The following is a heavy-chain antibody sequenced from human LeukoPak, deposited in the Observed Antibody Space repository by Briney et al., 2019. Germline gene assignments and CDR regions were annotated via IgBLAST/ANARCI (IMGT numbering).Heavy chain of an antibody. J-gene: IGHJ3*02. D-gene: IGHD2-15*01. CDR3: AREGYCSGGSCYSYDAFDI. CDR1: GYTFTGYY. CDR2: INPNSGGT. V-gene: IGHV1-2*02. Sequence: ASVKVSCKASGYTFTGYYMHWVRQAPGQGLEWMGWINPNSGGTNYAQKFQGRVTMTRDTSISTAYMELSRLRSDDTAVYYCAREGYCSGGSCYSYDAFDIWGQGTMVTVSS.